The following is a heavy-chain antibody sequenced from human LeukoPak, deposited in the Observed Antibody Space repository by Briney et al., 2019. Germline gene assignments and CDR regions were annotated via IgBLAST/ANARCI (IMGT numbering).Heavy chain of an antibody. Sequence: GGTLRLSCAASGFTFNTNAMSWVRQAPGKGLEWVSAISGRTGGKYYADSVKGRFTISRDNSKSTLYLQMDSLRAEDTAVYYCAKCGNSGCHLFDYWGQGTLVTVSS. J-gene: IGHJ4*02. CDR2: ISGRTGGK. V-gene: IGHV3-23*01. CDR1: GFTFNTNA. D-gene: IGHD5-12*01. CDR3: AKCGNSGCHLFDY.